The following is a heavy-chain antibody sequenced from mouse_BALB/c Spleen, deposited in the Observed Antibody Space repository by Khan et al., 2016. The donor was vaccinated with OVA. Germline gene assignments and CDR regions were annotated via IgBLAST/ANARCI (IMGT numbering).Heavy chain of an antibody. Sequence: QVQLKQSGAELMKPGASVKISCKATGYTFSSYWIEWVKQRPGHGLEWIGEILPGSGRNNYNEKFKGKATFTADTSSKTAYMQLSSLPSEDSAVYYCSRGNYSGSSSWFGDWGQGTLVTVSA. D-gene: IGHD1-1*01. CDR1: GYTFSSYW. CDR3: SRGNYSGSSSWFGD. CDR2: ILPGSGRN. J-gene: IGHJ3*01. V-gene: IGHV1-9*01.